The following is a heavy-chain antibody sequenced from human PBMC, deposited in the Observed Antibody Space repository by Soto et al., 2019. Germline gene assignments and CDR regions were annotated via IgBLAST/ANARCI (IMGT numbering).Heavy chain of an antibody. CDR2: IYYSGST. V-gene: IGHV4-39*01. CDR1: GGSISSSSYY. CDR3: ASCGAGSYPSRFDY. J-gene: IGHJ4*02. D-gene: IGHD3-10*01. Sequence: PSETLSLTCTVSGGSISSSSYYWGWIRQPPGKGLEWIGSIYYSGSTYYNPSLKSRVTISVDTSKNQFSLKLSSVTAADTAVYYCASCGAGSYPSRFDYWGQGTLVTVSS.